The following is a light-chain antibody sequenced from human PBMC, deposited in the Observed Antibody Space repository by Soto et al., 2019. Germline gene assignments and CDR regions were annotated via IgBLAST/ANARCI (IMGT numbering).Light chain of an antibody. V-gene: IGKV1-5*03. CDR2: KAS. J-gene: IGKJ4*01. CDR1: QNINNY. Sequence: DIQRAQSPSSLSASVGDRVTITFRASQNINNYLNWYQQKPGNAPKLLIYKASSLESGVPSRFSGSGSGTEFPLTISRLEPEAFAVYYCPQYGSSPLTFGGGTKVDIK. CDR3: PQYGSSPLT.